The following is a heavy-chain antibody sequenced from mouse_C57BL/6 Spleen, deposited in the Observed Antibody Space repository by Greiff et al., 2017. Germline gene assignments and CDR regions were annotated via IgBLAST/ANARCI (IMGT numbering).Heavy chain of an antibody. CDR3: ARAPLITTVVATDWYFDV. V-gene: IGHV1-55*01. CDR2: IYPGSGST. CDR1: GYTFTSYW. D-gene: IGHD1-1*01. J-gene: IGHJ1*03. Sequence: QVQLQQSGAELVKPGASVKMSCKASGYTFTSYWITWVKQRPGQGLEWIGDIYPGSGSTNYNEKFKSKATLTVDTSSSTAYMQLSSLTSEDSAVYYCARAPLITTVVATDWYFDVWGTGTTVTVSS.